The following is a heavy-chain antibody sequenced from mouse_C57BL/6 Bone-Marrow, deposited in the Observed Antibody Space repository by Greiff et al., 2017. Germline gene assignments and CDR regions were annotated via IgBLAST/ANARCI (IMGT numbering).Heavy chain of an antibody. CDR3: TRGYYYGSSYVRGYFDY. CDR2: IDPSDSYT. D-gene: IGHD1-1*01. J-gene: IGHJ2*01. V-gene: IGHV1-69*01. CDR1: GYTFTSYW. Sequence: QVQLQQPGAELVMPGASVKLSCKASGYTFTSYWMHWVKQRPGQGLEWIGEIDPSDSYTNYNQKFKGKSTLTVDKSSSTAYMQLSSLTSEDSAVYYCTRGYYYGSSYVRGYFDYWGQGTTLTVSS.